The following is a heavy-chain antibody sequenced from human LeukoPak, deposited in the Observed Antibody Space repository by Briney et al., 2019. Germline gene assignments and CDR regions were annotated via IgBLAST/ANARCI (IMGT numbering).Heavy chain of an antibody. CDR1: GGTFSSYA. D-gene: IGHD3-16*02. CDR3: ASPLMITFGGVIVPDSYYYMDV. Sequence: SVKVSCKASGGTFSSYAISWVRQAPGQGLEWMGGIIPIFGTANYAQKFQSRVTITTDESTSTAYMELSILRSEDTAVYYCASPLMITFGGVIVPDSYYYMDVWGKGTTVTVSS. V-gene: IGHV1-69*05. CDR2: IIPIFGTA. J-gene: IGHJ6*03.